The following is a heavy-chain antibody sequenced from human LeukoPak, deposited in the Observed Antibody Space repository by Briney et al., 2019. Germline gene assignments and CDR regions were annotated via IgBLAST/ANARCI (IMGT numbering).Heavy chain of an antibody. CDR3: ARSNYEYVWGTYYFDY. CDR1: GFTFSSYE. CDR2: ISSSGSTI. D-gene: IGHD3-16*01. V-gene: IGHV3-48*03. Sequence: GGSLRLSCAASGFTFSSYEMNWVRQAPGQGLEWVSYISSSGSTIYYADSVKGRFTISRDNAKNSLYLQMNSLRAEDTAVYYCARSNYEYVWGTYYFDYWGQGTLVTVSS. J-gene: IGHJ4*02.